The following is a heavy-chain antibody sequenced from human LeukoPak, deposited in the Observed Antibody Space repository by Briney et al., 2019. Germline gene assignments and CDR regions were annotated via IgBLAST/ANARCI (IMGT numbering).Heavy chain of an antibody. Sequence: SETLSLTCTVSGGSISSSSYYWGWIRQPPGKGLEWIGSIYYSGSTYYNPSLKSRVTISVDTSKNQFSLKLSSVTAADTAVYYCARQYSRYADEIYYFDYWGQGTLVTVSS. CDR3: ARQYSRYADEIYYFDY. CDR2: IYYSGST. V-gene: IGHV4-39*01. D-gene: IGHD6-13*01. CDR1: GGSISSSSYY. J-gene: IGHJ4*02.